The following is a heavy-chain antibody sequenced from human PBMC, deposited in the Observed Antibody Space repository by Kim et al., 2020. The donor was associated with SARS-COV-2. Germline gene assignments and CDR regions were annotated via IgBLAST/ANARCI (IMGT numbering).Heavy chain of an antibody. CDR2: INHSGST. V-gene: IGHV4-34*01. CDR1: GGSFSGYY. J-gene: IGHJ6*02. Sequence: SETLSLTCAVYGGSFSGYYWSWIRQPPGKGLEWIGEINHSGSTNYNPSLKSRVTISVDTSKNQFSLKLSSVTAADTAVYYCARRWGYCSSTSCYTGYYYYYGMDVWGQGTTVTVSS. D-gene: IGHD2-2*02. CDR3: ARRWGYCSSTSCYTGYYYYYGMDV.